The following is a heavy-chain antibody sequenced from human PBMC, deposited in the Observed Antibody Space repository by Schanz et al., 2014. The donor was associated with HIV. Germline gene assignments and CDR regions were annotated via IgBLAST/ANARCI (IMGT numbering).Heavy chain of an antibody. J-gene: IGHJ3*01. D-gene: IGHD2-2*01. CDR1: GFTFSSYS. Sequence: EVQLVESGGGLVKPGGSLRLSCAASGFTFSSYSMNWVRQAPGKGLEWVSSISYTGTYMYYADSVKGRFTISRDNAKNSLYLQMNSLRAEDTAVYYCARDPYCRTTSCYSTAFDLWGQGTLVTVSS. V-gene: IGHV3-21*01. CDR2: ISYTGTYM. CDR3: ARDPYCRTTSCYSTAFDL.